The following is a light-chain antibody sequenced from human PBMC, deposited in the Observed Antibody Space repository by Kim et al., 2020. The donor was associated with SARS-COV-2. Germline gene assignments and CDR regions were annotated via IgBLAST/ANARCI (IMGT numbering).Light chain of an antibody. CDR3: SSYTSSSTVV. J-gene: IGLJ2*01. Sequence: GQSLPIPCTGTSSAVGAYNYVSWYQQHPGKAPKLMIYDVSNRPSGVSNRFSGSKSGNTASLTISGLQAEDEADYYCSSYTSSSTVVFGGGTQLTVL. CDR1: SSAVGAYNY. V-gene: IGLV2-14*03. CDR2: DVS.